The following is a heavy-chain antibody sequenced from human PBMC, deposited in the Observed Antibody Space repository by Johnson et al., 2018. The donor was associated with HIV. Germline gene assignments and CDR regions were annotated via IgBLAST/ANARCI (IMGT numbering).Heavy chain of an antibody. CDR1: GFSFSDSA. V-gene: IGHV3-11*01. D-gene: IGHD2-8*02. Sequence: QVQLVESGGGVVQPGRSLRLSCAASGFSFSDSAMHWVRQAPGKGLEWVSYISSSGSTIYYAASVKGRFIISRDNAKKSLYLQMNSLRAEDTAVYYCARVARVVVYAEDAFDIWGQGTMVTVSS. J-gene: IGHJ3*02. CDR3: ARVARVVVYAEDAFDI. CDR2: ISSSGSTI.